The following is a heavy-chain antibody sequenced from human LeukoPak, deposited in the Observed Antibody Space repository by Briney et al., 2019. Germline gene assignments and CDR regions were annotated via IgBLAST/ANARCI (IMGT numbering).Heavy chain of an antibody. Sequence: GGSLRLSCAASGFPFSTYGMHWVRQAPGKGLEWVAVISYDGSNKYYADSVKGRFTISRDNSKNTLYLQMNSLRAEDTAVYYCARDASFDYWGQGTLVTVSS. CDR1: GFPFSTYG. CDR3: ARDASFDY. J-gene: IGHJ4*02. V-gene: IGHV3-33*05. CDR2: ISYDGSNK.